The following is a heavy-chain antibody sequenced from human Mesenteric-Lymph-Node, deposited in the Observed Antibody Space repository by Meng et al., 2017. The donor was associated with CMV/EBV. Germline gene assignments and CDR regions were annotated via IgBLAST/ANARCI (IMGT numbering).Heavy chain of an antibody. J-gene: IGHJ4*02. CDR1: GFTFSSYW. CDR2: IKQDGSEK. D-gene: IGHD2-2*01. Sequence: GESLKISCAASGFTFSSYWMSWVRQAPGKGLEWVANIKQDGSEKYYVDSVKGRFTISRDNAKNSLYLQLNSLRAEDTAIYYCARGIVVAHRGQGTLVTVPQ. V-gene: IGHV3-7*01. CDR3: ARGIVVAH.